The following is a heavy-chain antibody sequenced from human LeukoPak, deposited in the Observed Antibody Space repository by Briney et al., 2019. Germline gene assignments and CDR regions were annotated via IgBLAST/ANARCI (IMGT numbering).Heavy chain of an antibody. Sequence: SETLSLTCTVSGDSISSNYWNWIRQPPGKGLEWIGSIYYSGSANYNPSLKSRVTISVDTSKNQFSLKLSSVTAADTAVYYCARHDMYYYDSSGSRYFDLWGRGTLVTVSS. CDR2: IYYSGSA. J-gene: IGHJ2*01. CDR1: GDSISSNY. D-gene: IGHD3-22*01. V-gene: IGHV4-59*08. CDR3: ARHDMYYYDSSGSRYFDL.